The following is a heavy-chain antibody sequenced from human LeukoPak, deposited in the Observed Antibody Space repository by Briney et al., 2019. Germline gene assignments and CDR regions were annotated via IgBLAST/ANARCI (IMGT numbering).Heavy chain of an antibody. J-gene: IGHJ4*02. CDR2: IYSGGSI. CDR1: GFTVSSSY. Sequence: GGSLRLSCAASGFTVSSSYMSWVRQAPGKGLEWVSVIYSGGSIYYADSVKGRFTISEDNAKNTVYLQMNNLRAEDTAVYYCVSFYETYWGRGTLVTVSS. D-gene: IGHD2/OR15-2a*01. V-gene: IGHV3-53*01. CDR3: VSFYETY.